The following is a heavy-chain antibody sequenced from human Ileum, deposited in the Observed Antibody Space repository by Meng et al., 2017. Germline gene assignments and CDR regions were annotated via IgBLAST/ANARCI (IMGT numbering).Heavy chain of an antibody. CDR1: GFTFDDYD. J-gene: IGHJ6*02. Sequence: GGSLRLSCAASGFTFDDYDMHWVRQAPGKGLEWVSGISWNSGSKGYADSVKGRFTISRDKAKNSLYLQMNSLRVEDTALYYCAKEVLGSGYSYYGLDVWGQGTTVTFSS. CDR2: ISWNSGSK. V-gene: IGHV3-9*01. D-gene: IGHD3-3*01. CDR3: AKEVLGSGYSYYGLDV.